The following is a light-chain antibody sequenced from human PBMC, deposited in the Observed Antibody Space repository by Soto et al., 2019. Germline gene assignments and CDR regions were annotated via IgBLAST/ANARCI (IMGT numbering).Light chain of an antibody. V-gene: IGKV3-15*01. Sequence: EIVMTQSPDTLSVSPGEIATLSCRASQTVKNNLAWYHHKPGQPPRLLIYRISTRATGISDRFSASGSATEFTLTISSLQSEDFGVYYCQQHDQWPLTFGQGTRLEIK. CDR3: QQHDQWPLT. J-gene: IGKJ5*01. CDR1: QTVKNN. CDR2: RIS.